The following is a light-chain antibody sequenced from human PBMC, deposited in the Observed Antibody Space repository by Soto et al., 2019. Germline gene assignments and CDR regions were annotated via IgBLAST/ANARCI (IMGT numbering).Light chain of an antibody. J-gene: IGKJ1*01. Sequence: EIVLTQSPGSLSLSPRERATLSCRASQTVDSTFFAWYQQKPGQAPRLLIYGASKRATDIPDRFSGSGSGTDFTVNISRLEPEDFAVYYYQQYMSSVTFGHGTKVEIK. CDR2: GAS. CDR3: QQYMSSVT. V-gene: IGKV3-20*01. CDR1: QTVDSTF.